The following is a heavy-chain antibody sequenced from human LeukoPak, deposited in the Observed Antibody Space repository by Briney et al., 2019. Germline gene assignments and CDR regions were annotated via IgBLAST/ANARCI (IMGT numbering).Heavy chain of an antibody. D-gene: IGHD6-13*01. CDR3: ARDGSYSSSWYPRSDYYGMDV. CDR2: IIPIFGTA. CDR1: GCTFSSYA. V-gene: IGHV1-69*13. J-gene: IGHJ6*04. Sequence: SVKLSCTASGCTFSSYAISWVRQAPGQGLEWMGGIIPIFGTANYAQNVQGRVTITADESTSTAYMELSSLRSEDTAVYYCARDGSYSSSWYPRSDYYGMDVWGKGTTVTVYS.